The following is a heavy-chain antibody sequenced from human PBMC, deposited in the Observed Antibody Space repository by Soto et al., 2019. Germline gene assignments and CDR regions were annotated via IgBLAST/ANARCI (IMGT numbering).Heavy chain of an antibody. CDR3: ARLRNDYTNFLDC. D-gene: IGHD4-4*01. CDR2: INQDGGEI. Sequence: EEQLVESGGGLVQPGGSLRLSCAASGFTFSSFYMAWVRQAPGKGLEWVANINQDGGEIHYVDSVKGRFTISRDNAKNSLYLQMNSLRADDTAVFYCARLRNDYTNFLDCWGQGTLVTGSS. CDR1: GFTFSSFY. J-gene: IGHJ4*02. V-gene: IGHV3-7*01.